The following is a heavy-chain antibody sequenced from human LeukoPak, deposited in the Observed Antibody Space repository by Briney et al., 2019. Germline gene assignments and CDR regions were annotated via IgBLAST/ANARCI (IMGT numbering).Heavy chain of an antibody. CDR3: ARDNSYCSGGSCYSTGFDY. Sequence: SETLSLTCTVSGGSISSYYWSRIRQPAGKGLEWIGRIYTSGSTDYNPSLKSRVTMSVDTSKNQFSLKLSSVTAADTAVYYCARDNSYCSGGSCYSTGFDYWGQGTLVTVSS. V-gene: IGHV4-4*07. CDR2: IYTSGST. J-gene: IGHJ4*02. D-gene: IGHD2-15*01. CDR1: GGSISSYY.